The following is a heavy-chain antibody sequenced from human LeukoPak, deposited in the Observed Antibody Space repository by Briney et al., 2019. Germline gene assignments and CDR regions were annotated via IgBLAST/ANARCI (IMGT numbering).Heavy chain of an antibody. CDR3: ARARQYYYGSGKFDY. V-gene: IGHV4-30-4*01. J-gene: IGHJ4*02. D-gene: IGHD3-10*01. CDR1: GGSISSGDYY. Sequence: SETLSLTCTVSGGSISSGDYYWSWIRQPPGKGLEWIGYIYYSGSTYYNPSLKSRVTIPVDTSKNQFSLKLSSVTAADTAVYYCARARQYYYGSGKFDYWGQGTLVTVSS. CDR2: IYYSGST.